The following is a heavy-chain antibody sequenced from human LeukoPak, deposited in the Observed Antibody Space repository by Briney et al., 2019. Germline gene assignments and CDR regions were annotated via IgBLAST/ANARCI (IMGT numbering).Heavy chain of an antibody. V-gene: IGHV3-23*01. CDR1: GFTFSSYA. Sequence: PGGSLRLSCAASGFTFSSYAMSWVRQAPGKGLEWVSAISGSGGSTYYADSVKGRFTISRDNSKNTLYLQMNSLRAEDKAVYYCAKRYGSGSYGYFDYWGQGTLVTVSS. CDR2: ISGSGGST. D-gene: IGHD3-10*01. J-gene: IGHJ4*02. CDR3: AKRYGSGSYGYFDY.